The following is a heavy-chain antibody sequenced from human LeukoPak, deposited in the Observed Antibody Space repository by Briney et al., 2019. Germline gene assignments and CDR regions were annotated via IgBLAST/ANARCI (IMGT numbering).Heavy chain of an antibody. J-gene: IGHJ4*02. V-gene: IGHV1-69*05. CDR1: GGTFSSYA. D-gene: IGHD5-12*01. CDR2: IIPIFGTA. Sequence: GASVKVSCKASGGTFSSYAISWVRQAPGQGLEWMGRIIPIFGTANYAQKFQGRVTITTDESTSTAYMELSSLRSEDTAVYYCASQVDKLWVYFDYWGQGTLVTVSS. CDR3: ASQVDKLWVYFDY.